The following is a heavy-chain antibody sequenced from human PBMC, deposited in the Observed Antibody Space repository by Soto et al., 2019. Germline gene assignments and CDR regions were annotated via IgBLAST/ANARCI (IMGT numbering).Heavy chain of an antibody. J-gene: IGHJ4*02. Sequence: QITLKESGPTLVRPTQTLTLTCAFSGFSLSTSGVGVGWIRQPPGKALEWLAVIYWDDSKHYSPSLRSRLTIXKDXSKNQVVLTMTSMDPMDTGTYYCAHKGPEDWPLDYWGQGTLVTVSS. CDR3: AHKGPEDWPLDY. V-gene: IGHV2-5*02. D-gene: IGHD3-9*01. CDR1: GFSLSTSGVG. CDR2: IYWDDSK.